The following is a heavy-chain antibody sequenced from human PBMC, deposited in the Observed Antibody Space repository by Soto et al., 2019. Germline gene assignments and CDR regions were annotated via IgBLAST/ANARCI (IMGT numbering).Heavy chain of an antibody. D-gene: IGHD2-21*01. CDR3: ARVIGGASEYYFDL. Sequence: SETLSRTCTVSGGSISSGGYYWIWIRQHPGKGLEWIGNVYYSVRTYYNPSLKSRVILSVDTSKNHFSLTLRSVTAADSAIYYCARVIGGASEYYFDLWRKRALVTVSS. CDR1: GGSISSGGYY. J-gene: IGHJ4*02. V-gene: IGHV4-31*03. CDR2: VYYSVRT.